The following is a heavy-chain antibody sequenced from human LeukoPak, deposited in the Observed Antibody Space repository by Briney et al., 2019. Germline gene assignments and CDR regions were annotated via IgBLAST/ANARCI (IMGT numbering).Heavy chain of an antibody. V-gene: IGHV3-23*01. CDR3: AKDGSQWLVPTNY. CDR2: ISGSGGST. D-gene: IGHD6-19*01. CDR1: GFTFSSYA. Sequence: GGSLRLSCAASGFTFSSYAMSWARQAPGKGLEWVSAISGSGGSTYYADSVKGRFTISRDNSKNTLYLQMNSLRAEDTAVYYCAKDGSQWLVPTNYWGQGTLVTVSS. J-gene: IGHJ4*02.